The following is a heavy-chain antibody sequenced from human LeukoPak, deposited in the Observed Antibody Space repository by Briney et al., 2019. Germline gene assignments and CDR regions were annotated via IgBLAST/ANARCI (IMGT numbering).Heavy chain of an antibody. V-gene: IGHV3-7*03. CDR1: GFTFSNFW. D-gene: IGHD3-3*01. Sequence: GGSLRLSCTASGFTFSNFWMGWVRQAPGKGLEWVANIKQDGSEKYYVDSVKGRFTISRDNAKNSLYLQMNSLRAEDTAVYYCARENFWSGYFGYYYYGMDVWGQGTTVTVSS. CDR3: ARENFWSGYFGYYYYGMDV. CDR2: IKQDGSEK. J-gene: IGHJ6*02.